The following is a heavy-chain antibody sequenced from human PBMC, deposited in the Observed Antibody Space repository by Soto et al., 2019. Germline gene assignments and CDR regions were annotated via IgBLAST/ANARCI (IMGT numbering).Heavy chain of an antibody. V-gene: IGHV1-18*01. J-gene: IGHJ6*02. CDR1: GYTFTSYG. Sequence: ASVKVSCKASGYTFTSYGISWVRQAPGQGLEWMGWISAYNGNTHHAQKLQGRVTMTTDTSTSTAYMELRSLRSDDTAVYYCARDRGCISTSCYAPTTHYYYYGLDVWG. CDR3: ARDRGCISTSCYAPTTHYYYYGLDV. CDR2: ISAYNGNT. D-gene: IGHD2-2*01.